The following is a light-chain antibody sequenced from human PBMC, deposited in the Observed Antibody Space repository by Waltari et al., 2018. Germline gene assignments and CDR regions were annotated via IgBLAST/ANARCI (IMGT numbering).Light chain of an antibody. CDR2: GNT. Sequence: QSLLTQPPSVSGAPGQKVTIPFMGGSSNFGSGYYVHWYQQFTGTSPKLLIFGNTNRPSGVPGRFSGSRSGTSASLAIAGLQSEDEAVYYCQSFDSSLSASVFGGGTKLTVL. V-gene: IGLV1-40*01. J-gene: IGLJ2*01. CDR1: SSNFGSGYY. CDR3: QSFDSSLSASV.